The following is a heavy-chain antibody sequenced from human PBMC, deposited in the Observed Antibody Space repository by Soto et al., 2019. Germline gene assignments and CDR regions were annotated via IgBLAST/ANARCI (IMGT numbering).Heavy chain of an antibody. CDR1: GFTFGNFA. V-gene: IGHV3-23*01. Sequence: EVQLLESGGGLERPGGSLRLSCTASGFTFGNFAMNWVRQAPGKGLEWVSGISSSGESTYYADSVKGRLSISRDNSKNTLYLQMDSLRVEDTALYYCAEPSDYDSNTYWYFDLWGRGTLVTVSS. J-gene: IGHJ2*01. CDR3: AEPSDYDSNTYWYFDL. D-gene: IGHD3-22*01. CDR2: ISSSGEST.